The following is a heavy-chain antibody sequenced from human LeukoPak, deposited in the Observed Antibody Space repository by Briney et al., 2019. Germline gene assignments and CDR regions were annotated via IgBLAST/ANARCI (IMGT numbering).Heavy chain of an antibody. Sequence: PGGSLRLSCAASGFTGSHNYMSWVRQAPGKGLEWVSGISGSGGSTYYADSVKGRFTISRDNSKNTLYLQMNSLRAEDTAVYYCVREMATTVYYYYGMDVWGQGTTVTVSS. CDR2: ISGSGGST. CDR3: VREMATTVYYYYGMDV. CDR1: GFTGSHNY. J-gene: IGHJ6*02. V-gene: IGHV3-53*01. D-gene: IGHD5-24*01.